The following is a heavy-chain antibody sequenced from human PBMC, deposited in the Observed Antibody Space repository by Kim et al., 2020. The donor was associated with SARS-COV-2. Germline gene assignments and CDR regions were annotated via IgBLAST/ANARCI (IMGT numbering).Heavy chain of an antibody. CDR1: GFTFSSYA. J-gene: IGHJ4*01. CDR3: ARDTDYYDSSGPFDY. CDR2: ISYDGSNK. D-gene: IGHD3-22*01. Sequence: GGSLRLSCAASGFTFSSYAMHWVRQAPGKGLEWVAVISYDGSNKYYADSVKGRFTISRDNSKNTLYLQMNSLRAEDTAVYYCARDTDYYDSSGPFDYWG. V-gene: IGHV3-30*04.